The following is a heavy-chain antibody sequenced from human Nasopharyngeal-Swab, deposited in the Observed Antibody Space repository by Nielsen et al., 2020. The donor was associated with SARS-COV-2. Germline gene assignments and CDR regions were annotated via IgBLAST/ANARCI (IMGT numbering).Heavy chain of an antibody. V-gene: IGHV3-48*03. CDR3: ARDYIVAHYYYGMDV. J-gene: IGHJ6*02. D-gene: IGHD3-16*02. CDR2: ISSSCSTI. Sequence: GESLKISCAASGFTFSSYEMNWVRQAQGKGLEWVSYISSSCSTIYYAASVKGRFTISRDNAKNSLYLQMNSLRAEDTAVYYCARDYIVAHYYYGMDVWGQGTTVTVSS. CDR1: GFTFSSYE.